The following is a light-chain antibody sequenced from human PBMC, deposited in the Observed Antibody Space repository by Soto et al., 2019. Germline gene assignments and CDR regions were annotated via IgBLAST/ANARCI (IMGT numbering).Light chain of an antibody. CDR3: QQYNNWPFT. J-gene: IGKJ4*01. V-gene: IGKV3-15*01. Sequence: EIVMTHSPATLSVSPGERATLSCRASQSISRNVAWYQEKAGQAPRLLIYGASTRATGIPARFSGSGSGTEFTLTISSLQSEDVAVYHCQQYNNWPFTFGGGTKVEI. CDR1: QSISRN. CDR2: GAS.